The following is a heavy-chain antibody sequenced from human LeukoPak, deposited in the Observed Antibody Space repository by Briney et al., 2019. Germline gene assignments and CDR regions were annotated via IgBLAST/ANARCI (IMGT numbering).Heavy chain of an antibody. J-gene: IGHJ4*02. CDR3: ARQPNSGGDFDY. Sequence: GASLQISCKGSGYSFTSYWIGWVRPLPGKGLEWMGIIYPGDSDTRYSPSFQGQVTISADKSISTAYLQWSSLKASDTAMYYCARQPNSGGDFDYWGQGTLVTVSS. D-gene: IGHD2/OR15-2a*01. V-gene: IGHV5-51*01. CDR1: GYSFTSYW. CDR2: IYPGDSDT.